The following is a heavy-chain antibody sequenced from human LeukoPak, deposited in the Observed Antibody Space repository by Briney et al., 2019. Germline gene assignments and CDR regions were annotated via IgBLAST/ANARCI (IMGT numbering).Heavy chain of an antibody. CDR3: ARVEMAKFDY. D-gene: IGHD5-24*01. Sequence: PSETLSLTCTVSGGSISSSSYYWGWIRQPPGKGLEWIGSIYYSGSTYYNPSLKSRVTISVDTSKNQFSLKLSSVTAADTAVYYCARVEMAKFDYWGQGTLVTVSS. V-gene: IGHV4-39*01. J-gene: IGHJ4*02. CDR1: GGSISSSSYY. CDR2: IYYSGST.